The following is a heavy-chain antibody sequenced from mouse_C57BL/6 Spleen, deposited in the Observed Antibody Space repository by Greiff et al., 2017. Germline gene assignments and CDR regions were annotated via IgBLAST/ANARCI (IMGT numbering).Heavy chain of an antibody. CDR3: APADYSNYGWYFDD. D-gene: IGHD2-5*01. J-gene: IGHJ1*03. CDR2: IDPSDSET. V-gene: IGHV1-61*01. Sequence: QVQLQQPGAELVRPGSSVKLSCKASGYTFTSYWMDWVKQRPGQGLEWIGNIDPSDSETHYNQKFKDKATLTVDKSSSTAYMQLSSLTSEDSAVYDCAPADYSNYGWYFDDWGTGTTVTVSS. CDR1: GYTFTSYW.